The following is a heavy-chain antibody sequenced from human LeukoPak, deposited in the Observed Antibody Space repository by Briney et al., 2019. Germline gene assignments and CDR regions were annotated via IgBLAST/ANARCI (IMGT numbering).Heavy chain of an antibody. CDR2: IKSKTDGGTT. V-gene: IGHV3-15*01. J-gene: IGHJ4*02. D-gene: IGHD6-13*01. CDR1: GFTFSNAW. CDR3: AKSSWQQLACFDY. Sequence: PGGSLRLSCAASGFTFSNAWMSWVRQAPGKGLEWVGRIKSKTDGGTTDYAAPVKGRFTISRDDSKNTLYLQMNSLRAEDTAVYYCAKSSWQQLACFDYWGQGTLVTVSS.